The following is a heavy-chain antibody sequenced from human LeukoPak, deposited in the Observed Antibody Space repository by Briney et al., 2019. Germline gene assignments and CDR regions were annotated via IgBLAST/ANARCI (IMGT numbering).Heavy chain of an antibody. D-gene: IGHD3-3*01. CDR3: ARVGRITIFGVVPNYFDY. CDR1: GGSISSHY. Sequence: PSETLSLTCTVSGGSISSHYWSWIRQPPGKGLEWIGYIYYSGSTNYNPSLKSRVTISVDTSKNQFSLKLSSVTAAGTAVYYCARVGRITIFGVVPNYFDYWGQGTLVTVSS. V-gene: IGHV4-59*11. J-gene: IGHJ4*02. CDR2: IYYSGST.